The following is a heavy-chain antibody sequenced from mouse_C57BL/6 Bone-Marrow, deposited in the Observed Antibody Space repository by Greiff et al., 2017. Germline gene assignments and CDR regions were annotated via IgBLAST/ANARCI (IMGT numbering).Heavy chain of an antibody. V-gene: IGHV1-50*01. Sequence: VQLQQPGAELVKPGASVKLSCTASGYTFTSYWMQWVKQRPGQGLEWIGEIDPADSYTNYNQKFKGKATLTVDTSSSTAYMQLSSLTSEDAAVYYCARAYDYNYYAMDYWGQGTSVTVSS. D-gene: IGHD2-4*01. CDR2: IDPADSYT. J-gene: IGHJ4*01. CDR1: GYTFTSYW. CDR3: ARAYDYNYYAMDY.